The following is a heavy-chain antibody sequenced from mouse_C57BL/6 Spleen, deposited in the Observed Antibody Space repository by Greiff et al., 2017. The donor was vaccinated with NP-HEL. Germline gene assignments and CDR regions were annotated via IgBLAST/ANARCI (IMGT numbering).Heavy chain of an antibody. V-gene: IGHV1-69*01. Sequence: QVQLQQPGAELVMPGASVTLSCKASGYTFTSYWMHWVKQRPGQGLEWIGEIDPSASYTNYNQKFKGKSTLTVDKSSSTAYMQLSSLTPEDSAVYYCARGYYYGSSRYFDVWGTGTTVTVSS. CDR3: ARGYYYGSSRYFDV. CDR2: IDPSASYT. CDR1: GYTFTSYW. D-gene: IGHD1-1*01. J-gene: IGHJ1*03.